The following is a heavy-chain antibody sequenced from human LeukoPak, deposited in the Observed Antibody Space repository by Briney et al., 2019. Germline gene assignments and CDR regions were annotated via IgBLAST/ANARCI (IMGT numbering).Heavy chain of an antibody. J-gene: IGHJ5*02. Sequence: PSETLSLTCTFSGSSINSYYWSWIRQPPGRGLEWIGYNYYSGITNYNPSLKSRVTISVDTSKNQFSLKLSSVTAADTAVYYCARYYDFWSGYPRFDPWGQGTLVTVSS. CDR1: GSSINSYY. CDR3: ARYYDFWSGYPRFDP. V-gene: IGHV4-59*01. D-gene: IGHD3-3*01. CDR2: NYYSGIT.